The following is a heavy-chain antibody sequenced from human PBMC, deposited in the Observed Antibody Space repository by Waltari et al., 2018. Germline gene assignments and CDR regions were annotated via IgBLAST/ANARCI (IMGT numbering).Heavy chain of an antibody. CDR2: IVGDGSST. CDR3: ARDWGSGAFDI. Sequence: EVQLVESGGVLVQPGGSLRLSCAASGFTFSTSWMHWVRRAPGTGLLWVSRIVGDGSSTAYTDSVKGRFTISRDNARNTLYLQMNSLRAEDTAVYYCARDWGSGAFDIWGQGTMVTVSS. V-gene: IGHV3-74*01. J-gene: IGHJ3*02. D-gene: IGHD3-16*01. CDR1: GFTFSTSW.